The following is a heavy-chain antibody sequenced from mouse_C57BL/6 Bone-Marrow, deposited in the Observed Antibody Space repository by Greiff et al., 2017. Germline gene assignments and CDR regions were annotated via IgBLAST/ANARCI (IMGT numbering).Heavy chain of an antibody. V-gene: IGHV1-80*01. CDR2: IYPGDGDT. D-gene: IGHD1-1*01. CDR1: GYAFSSYW. J-gene: IGHJ1*03. Sequence: QVQLQQSGAELVKPGASVKISCKASGYAFSSYWMNWVKQRPGKGLEWIGQIYPGDGDTNYNGKFKGKATLTADKSSSTAYMQLSSLTSEDSAVYFCARRAITTVVNWYCDVWGTGTTVTVSS. CDR3: ARRAITTVVNWYCDV.